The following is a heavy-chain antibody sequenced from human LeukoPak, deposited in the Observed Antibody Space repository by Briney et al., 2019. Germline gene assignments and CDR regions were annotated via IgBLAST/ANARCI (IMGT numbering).Heavy chain of an antibody. CDR1: GGSISSYY. CDR2: IYYSGST. D-gene: IGHD3-16*02. CDR3: ARVQYYDYVWGSYRYYYYYMVV. J-gene: IGHJ6*03. V-gene: IGHV4-59*01. Sequence: SETLSLTCTVSGGSISSYYWSWIRQPPGKGLEWIGYIYYSGSTNYNPSLKSRVTISVDTSKNQFSLKLSSVTAADTAVYYCARVQYYDYVWGSYRYYYYYMVVWGKGTTVTISS.